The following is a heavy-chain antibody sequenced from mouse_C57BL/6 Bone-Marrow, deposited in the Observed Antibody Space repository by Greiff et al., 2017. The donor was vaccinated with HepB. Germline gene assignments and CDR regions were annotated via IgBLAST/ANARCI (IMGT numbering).Heavy chain of an antibody. V-gene: IGHV1-59*01. CDR3: ARSWDGYYGAY. CDR2: IDPSDSYT. D-gene: IGHD2-3*01. Sequence: QVHVKQPGAELVRPGTSVKLSCKASGYTFTSYWMHWVKQRPGQGLEWIGVIDPSDSYTNYNQKFKGKATLTVDTSSSTAYMQLSSLTSEDSAVYYCARSWDGYYGAYWGQGTLVTVSA. J-gene: IGHJ3*01. CDR1: GYTFTSYW.